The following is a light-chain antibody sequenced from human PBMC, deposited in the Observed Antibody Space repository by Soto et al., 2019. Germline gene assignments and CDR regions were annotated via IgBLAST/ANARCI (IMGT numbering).Light chain of an antibody. Sequence: EVVMTQSPATLSVSPGERATLSCRASQSVTTNMAWYQQKPGQAPRLLIYGASTRATGIPARFSGSGSGTDFTLTISSLQSEDFAVYYCQQYGGSPLTFGPGTKVEIK. V-gene: IGKV3-15*01. J-gene: IGKJ3*01. CDR2: GAS. CDR1: QSVTTN. CDR3: QQYGGSPLT.